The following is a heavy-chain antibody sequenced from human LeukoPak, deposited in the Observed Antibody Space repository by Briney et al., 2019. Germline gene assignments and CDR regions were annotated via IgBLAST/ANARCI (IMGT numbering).Heavy chain of an antibody. Sequence: SETLSLTCAVYGGSFSGYYWSWIRQPPGKGLEWIGEINHSGSTNYNPSLQSRVTISVDTSKNQFSLTLSSVTAADTAVYYCARGRGGRYFDSGGQGTLVTVSS. CDR2: INHSGST. J-gene: IGHJ4*02. CDR3: ARGRGGRYFDS. D-gene: IGHD1-26*01. V-gene: IGHV4-34*01. CDR1: GGSFSGYY.